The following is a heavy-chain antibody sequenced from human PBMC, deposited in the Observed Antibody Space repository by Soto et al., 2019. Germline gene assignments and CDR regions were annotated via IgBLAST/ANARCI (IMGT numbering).Heavy chain of an antibody. CDR2: IVPIFDTT. D-gene: IGHD4-17*01. V-gene: IGHV1-69*13. CDR3: ARGNSDGDYLRH. J-gene: IGHJ1*01. CDR1: GGTFSSYA. Sequence: SVKVSCKASGGTFSSYAISWVRQAPGQGLEWMGGIVPIFDTTNYAQKFQGRVTITADESTSTAYMALSSLRSEDTAVYYCARGNSDGDYLRHWGQGTRVTVSS.